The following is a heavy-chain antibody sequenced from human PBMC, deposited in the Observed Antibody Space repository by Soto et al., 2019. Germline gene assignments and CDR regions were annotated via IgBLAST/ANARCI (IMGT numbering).Heavy chain of an antibody. Sequence: QVQLVQSGAEVKKPGSSVKVSCKASGGTFSSYTISWVRQAPGQGLEWMGRIIPLLGIANYAQKFQGRVTITADKSTSTAYMELSSLRSEDTAVYYCAREHGSGSYYYYYYMDVWGKGTTVTVSS. J-gene: IGHJ6*03. CDR3: AREHGSGSYYYYYYMDV. CDR1: GGTFSSYT. V-gene: IGHV1-69*08. D-gene: IGHD3-10*01. CDR2: IIPLLGIA.